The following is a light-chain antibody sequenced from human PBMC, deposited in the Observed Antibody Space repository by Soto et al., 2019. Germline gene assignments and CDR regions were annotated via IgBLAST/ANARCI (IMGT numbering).Light chain of an antibody. CDR1: QTINTY. V-gene: IGKV1-39*01. CDR3: QQTSSRPYT. CDR2: VAT. J-gene: IGKJ2*01. Sequence: DILMTQSPSSLSASVGDRVTITCRASQTINTYLNWYQQKPGQAPRLLIYVATSLQTGVPSRFTVSGSGTYFTLTISSLQLEDFATYFCQQTSSRPYTFVQGTKLDIK.